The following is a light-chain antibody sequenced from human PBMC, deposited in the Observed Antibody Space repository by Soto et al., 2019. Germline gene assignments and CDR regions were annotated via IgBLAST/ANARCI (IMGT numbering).Light chain of an antibody. V-gene: IGKV1-12*01. CDR1: QGISGW. CDR2: AAS. Sequence: DTQMTQSPPAVSASVGDRVTITCRASQGISGWLAWYQQKPGKAPKLLIYAASTLQSGVPSRFNGTGFGTDFTLTISSLQPEDFATYFCQQASSFPLTFGPGTKVDIK. J-gene: IGKJ3*01. CDR3: QQASSFPLT.